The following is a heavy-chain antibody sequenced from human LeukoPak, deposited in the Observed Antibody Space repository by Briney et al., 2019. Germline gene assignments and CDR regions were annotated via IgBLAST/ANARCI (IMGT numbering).Heavy chain of an antibody. CDR1: GFTFSSYA. CDR3: AKARDCSGGSCYLNWFDP. CDR2: ISGSGGST. J-gene: IGHJ5*02. V-gene: IGHV3-23*01. Sequence: GGSLRLSCAASGFTFSSYAMSWVRQAPGKGLEWVSAISGSGGSTYYADSVKGRFTISRDNSKKTLYLQMNSLRAEDTAVYYCAKARDCSGGSCYLNWFDPWGQGTLVTVSS. D-gene: IGHD2-15*01.